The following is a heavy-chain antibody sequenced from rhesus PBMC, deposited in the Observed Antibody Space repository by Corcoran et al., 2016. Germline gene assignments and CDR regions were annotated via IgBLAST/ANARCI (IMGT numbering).Heavy chain of an antibody. J-gene: IGHJ5-2*02. D-gene: IGHD3-16*01. CDR3: VRDLNYYSGGYYYGSLDV. CDR2: NYGSGGPA. Sequence: QVQLQESGPGLVKPSETLPLTCAVSGASINSHYWGWIRQAPGKGLEWIGRNYGSGGPADYNPSLKSRVTISIDTSRNQFSLKLSSVTAADTAMYYCVRDLNYYSGGYYYGSLDVWGRGVLVTVSS. CDR1: GASINSHY. V-gene: IGHV4S2*01.